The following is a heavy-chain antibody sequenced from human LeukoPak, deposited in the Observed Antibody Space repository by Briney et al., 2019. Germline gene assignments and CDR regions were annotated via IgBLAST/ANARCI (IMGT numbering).Heavy chain of an antibody. Sequence: GGSLRLSCAASGFIFSSCWVSWVRQAQGKGLEWVASIKEDGSEKKHADSVKGRFTISRDNAENSLYLQMNSLRAEDTAVYYCATLKAAVTIFDNWGQGTLVTVSS. CDR3: ATLKAAVTIFDN. J-gene: IGHJ4*02. CDR1: GFIFSSCW. CDR2: IKEDGSEK. D-gene: IGHD4-17*01. V-gene: IGHV3-7*01.